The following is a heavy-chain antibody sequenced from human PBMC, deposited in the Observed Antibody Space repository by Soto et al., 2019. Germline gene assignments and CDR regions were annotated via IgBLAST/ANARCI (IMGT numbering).Heavy chain of an antibody. CDR3: AKDPIAAAGFFDY. Sequence: EVQLLESGGGLVQPGGSLRLSCAASGFTFSSYAMSWVRQAPGKGLEWVSAISGSGGSTYYADPVKGRFTISRDNSENTLYLQMNSLRAEDTAVYYCAKDPIAAAGFFDYWGQGPLVTVCS. CDR2: ISGSGGST. CDR1: GFTFSSYA. D-gene: IGHD6-13*01. J-gene: IGHJ4*02. V-gene: IGHV3-23*01.